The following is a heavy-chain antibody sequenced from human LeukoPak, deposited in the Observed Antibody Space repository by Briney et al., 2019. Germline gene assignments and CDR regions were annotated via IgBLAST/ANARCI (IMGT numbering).Heavy chain of an antibody. CDR2: IYTRGSN. CDR1: DGSISTFY. J-gene: IGHJ6*03. CDR3: ARDLRRAGYYYMDL. Sequence: SETRSLTWHVSDGSISTFYWSWIRQPAGKGLEWIGSIYTRGSNNYNPSLKSRVTMSVDTSKNQFSLKLSSVPAADPAVYYCARDLRRAGYYYMDLWAKGTTVSVSS. V-gene: IGHV4-4*07.